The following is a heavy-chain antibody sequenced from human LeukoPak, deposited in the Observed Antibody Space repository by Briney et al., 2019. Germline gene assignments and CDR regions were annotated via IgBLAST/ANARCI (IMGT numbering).Heavy chain of an antibody. CDR1: GFTVSSNY. V-gene: IGHV3-30*14. CDR3: ARARGALSY. CDR2: IAFDGTNT. D-gene: IGHD1-26*01. Sequence: GGSLRLSCAASGFTVSSNYMNWVRQAPGKGLQWVAVIAFDGTNTHYADSVKGRFTISRDNSKNTLYLQMNSLRPEDTAIYFCARARGALSYWGQGTLITVSS. J-gene: IGHJ4*02.